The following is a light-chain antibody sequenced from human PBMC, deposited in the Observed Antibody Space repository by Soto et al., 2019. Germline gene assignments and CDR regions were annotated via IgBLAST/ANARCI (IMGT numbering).Light chain of an antibody. CDR2: GAS. Sequence: EIELTQSPGSLSLSPGERATLSCRASQTVSSSSLAWYQQKPGQAPRLLIYGASSRATGIPDRFSGSGSGTDFTLTISRLEPEDFAVYYCQQYDSASWTFGQGTKVDI. CDR1: QTVSSSS. J-gene: IGKJ1*01. CDR3: QQYDSASWT. V-gene: IGKV3-20*01.